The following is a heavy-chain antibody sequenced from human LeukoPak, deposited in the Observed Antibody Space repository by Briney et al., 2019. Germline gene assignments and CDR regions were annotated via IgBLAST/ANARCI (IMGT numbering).Heavy chain of an antibody. CDR1: GDSIIDSTYY. CDR2: INYSGST. CDR3: ARGYDF. Sequence: PSETLSLTCTVFGDSIIDSTYYWGWIRQPPGKGLDWIGVINYSGSTYYNPSLRSRVTISVDTSKNQFPLKLNSVTASDTAVYYCARGYDFWGQGTLVTVSS. J-gene: IGHJ4*02. V-gene: IGHV4-39*01. D-gene: IGHD3-22*01.